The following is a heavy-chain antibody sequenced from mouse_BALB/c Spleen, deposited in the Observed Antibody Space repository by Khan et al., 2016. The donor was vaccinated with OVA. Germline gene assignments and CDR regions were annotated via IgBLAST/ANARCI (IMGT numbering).Heavy chain of an antibody. CDR3: TRAGYGCFAY. J-gene: IGHJ3*01. CDR1: GYTFTSYT. V-gene: IGHV1-53*01. D-gene: IGHD2-2*01. CDR2: IYPSYGGT. Sequence: QIQLQQSGAELVKPGASVRLSCKASGYTFTSYTLYWVKQRPGQSLEWIGDIYPSYGGTNFNEKFKAKATLTVDKSSSTAYMQLNRLTSEDSAVYYCTRAGYGCFAYWGQGTLVTGSA.